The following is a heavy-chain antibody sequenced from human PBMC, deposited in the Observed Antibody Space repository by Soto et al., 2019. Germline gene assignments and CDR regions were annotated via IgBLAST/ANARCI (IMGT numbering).Heavy chain of an antibody. V-gene: IGHV1-18*04. CDR3: ARDERDSCSGGDCFYFDY. CDR1: GYTFTHYG. Sequence: QAPLVQSGGEVKKPGASVKVSCKASGYTFTHYGISWVRQAPGQGLEWLGWISTYNSNTNSAPRLQGRLTMTTDTSTSTAYMELRSLTSDDTAVYFCARDERDSCSGGDCFYFDYWGQGTLVTVSS. D-gene: IGHD2-21*02. CDR2: ISTYNSNT. J-gene: IGHJ4*02.